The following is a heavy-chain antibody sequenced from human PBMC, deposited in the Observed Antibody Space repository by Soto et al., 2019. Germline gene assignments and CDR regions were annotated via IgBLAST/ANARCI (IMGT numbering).Heavy chain of an antibody. CDR3: ARDWDYSDSSGYFDL. J-gene: IGHJ4*02. V-gene: IGHV3-30-3*01. D-gene: IGHD3-22*01. CDR1: GFTFRNYA. CDR2: ISDDGINI. Sequence: GGSLRLSCAASGFTFRNYAMHWVRQAPGKGLEWVAVISDDGINIYYADSVKGRISISRDNSRNTLHLQMNSLRAGDTAVYYCARDWDYSDSSGYFDLWGQGTQVTVS.